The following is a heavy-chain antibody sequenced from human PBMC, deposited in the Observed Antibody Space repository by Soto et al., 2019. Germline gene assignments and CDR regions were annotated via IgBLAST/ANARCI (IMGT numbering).Heavy chain of an antibody. CDR1: GFTFSSYA. J-gene: IGHJ4*02. D-gene: IGHD3-3*01. CDR3: APSGGYDFWSGYYPKIDY. CDR2: ISGSGGST. V-gene: IGHV3-23*01. Sequence: GGSLRLSCAASGFTFSSYAMSWVRQAPGKGLEWVSAISGSGGSTYYADSVKGRFTISRDNSKNTLYLQMNSLRAEDTAVYYCAPSGGYDFWSGYYPKIDYWGQGTLVTVSS.